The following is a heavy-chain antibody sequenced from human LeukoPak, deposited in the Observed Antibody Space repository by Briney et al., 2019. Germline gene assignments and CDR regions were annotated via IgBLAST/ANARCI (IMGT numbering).Heavy chain of an antibody. D-gene: IGHD3-10*01. J-gene: IGHJ5*02. CDR1: GGSISSSNW. V-gene: IGHV4-4*02. CDR3: ASSLWFGDLSWFDP. CDR2: IYHSGST. Sequence: SETLSLTCAVSGGSISSSNWWSWVRQPPGKGLEWIGEIYHSGSTNYNPSLKSRVTISVDTSKNQFSLRMSSVTAADTAVYYCASSLWFGDLSWFDPWGQGTLVAVSS.